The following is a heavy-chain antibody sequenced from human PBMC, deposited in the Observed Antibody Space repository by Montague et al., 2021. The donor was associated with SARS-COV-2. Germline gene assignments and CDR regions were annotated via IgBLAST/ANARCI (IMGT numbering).Heavy chain of an antibody. CDR1: GGSISSPDYY. J-gene: IGHJ5*02. V-gene: IGHV4-39*07. D-gene: IGHD4-17*01. CDR3: ARAWRYGDYSGVHFAP. CDR2: IYNSDNT. Sequence: SETLSLTCTVSGGSISSPDYYWAWIRQPPGKGLEWVGSIYNSDNTYYNPSLESRLTMSVDTSKNQFSLKPRSVTAADAAVYHCARAWRYGDYSGVHFAPWGQGPLVTVSS.